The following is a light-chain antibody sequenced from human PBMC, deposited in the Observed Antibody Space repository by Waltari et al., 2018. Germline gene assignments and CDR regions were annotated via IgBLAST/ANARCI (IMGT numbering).Light chain of an antibody. Sequence: QSALTQPASASGSPGQSLTISRTGTSSDVGGYNYVSWYQQHPGKAPKLMIYDVSNRPSGVSNRFSGSKSGNTASLTISGLQAEDEADYYCSSYTSSSTWEFGGGTKLTVL. V-gene: IGLV2-14*01. CDR3: SSYTSSSTWE. CDR2: DVS. CDR1: SSDVGGYNY. J-gene: IGLJ3*02.